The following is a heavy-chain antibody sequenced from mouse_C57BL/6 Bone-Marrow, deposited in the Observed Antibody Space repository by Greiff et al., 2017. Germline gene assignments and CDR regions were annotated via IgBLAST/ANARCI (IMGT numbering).Heavy chain of an antibody. CDR2: ISSGGSYT. V-gene: IGHV5-6*01. D-gene: IGHD2-4*01. CDR1: GFTFSSYG. CDR3: ARHSSCYDYDVPLFAY. Sequence: EVKLMESGGDLVKPGGSLKLSCAASGFTFSSYGMSWVRQTPDKRLEWVATISSGGSYTYYQDSVKGRFTISTDNAKNTLYLKKSSLRSEDTAMYYWARHSSCYDYDVPLFAYWGQGTLVTVSA. J-gene: IGHJ3*01.